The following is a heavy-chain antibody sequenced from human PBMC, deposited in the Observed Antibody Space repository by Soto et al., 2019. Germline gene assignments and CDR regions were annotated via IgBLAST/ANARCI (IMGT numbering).Heavy chain of an antibody. CDR1: GFTFSSYA. CDR3: AKEGDFWSGSNSFYH. D-gene: IGHD3-3*01. J-gene: IGHJ4*02. CDR2: IGGGGGTT. V-gene: IGHV3-23*01. Sequence: EVQLLESGGGLGQPGGSLRLSCAASGFTFSSYAMSWVRQAPGKGLEWVSAIGGGGGTTHYADSVTGRFTISRDNSKNTLYLQMHSLRAEDKAVYYCAKEGDFWSGSNSFYHWGQGTLVTVSS.